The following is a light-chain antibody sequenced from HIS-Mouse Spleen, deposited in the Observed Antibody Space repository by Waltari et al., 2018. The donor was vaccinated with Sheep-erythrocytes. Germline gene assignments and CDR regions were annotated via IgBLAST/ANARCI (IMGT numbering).Light chain of an antibody. CDR2: DAS. Sequence: DIQMTQSPSSLSASVGDRVTITCQASQDISNYLNWYQQKPGKAPKLLIYDASNLETGVPSRFSGSGSGTVFTFTISSLQPEDIATYYCQQYDNLPGLTFGGGTKVEIK. V-gene: IGKV1-33*01. CDR1: QDISNY. J-gene: IGKJ4*01. CDR3: QQYDNLPGLT.